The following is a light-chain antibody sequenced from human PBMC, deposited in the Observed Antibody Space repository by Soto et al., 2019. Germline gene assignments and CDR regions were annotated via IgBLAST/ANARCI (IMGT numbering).Light chain of an antibody. Sequence: QSVLTQPASVSGSPGQSITISCTGTSSDVGGYNYVSWYQQQPGKAPKLMNYDVSNRPSGVSNRFSGSKSGNTASLTFSGLQAEDEADYYCSSYTSSSTLFVFGTGTKVTVL. V-gene: IGLV2-14*01. CDR2: DVS. CDR1: SSDVGGYNY. CDR3: SSYTSSSTLFV. J-gene: IGLJ1*01.